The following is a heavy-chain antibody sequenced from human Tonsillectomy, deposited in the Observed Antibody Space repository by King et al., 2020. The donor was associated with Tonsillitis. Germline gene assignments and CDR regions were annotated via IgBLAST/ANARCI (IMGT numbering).Heavy chain of an antibody. V-gene: IGHV3-7*01. CDR1: GFTFSNYW. CDR2: IKQDGSAK. CDR3: ATIQCSDWDPLGY. J-gene: IGHJ4*02. D-gene: IGHD6-19*01. Sequence: VQLVESGGGLVQPGGSLRLSCAASGFTFSNYWMSWVRQAPGKGLEWVANIKQDGSAKYFMDSVKGRFTISRENAKKSLYLQMNSLRAEDTAVYYCATIQCSDWDPLGYWGEGTLVTVSS.